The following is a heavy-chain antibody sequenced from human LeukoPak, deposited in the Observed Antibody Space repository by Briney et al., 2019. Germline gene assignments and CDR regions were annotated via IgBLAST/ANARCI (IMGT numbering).Heavy chain of an antibody. Sequence: SETLSLTGGDSGYSISSGYFWGWIRQPPGKGLEWIGSIYHSGSTYYNPSLKSRVTISVDTSKNQFSLKVSSVTAADTAVYYCTRDLPYSSGWYVGNWGQGTLVTVSS. D-gene: IGHD6-19*01. V-gene: IGHV4-38-2*02. CDR3: TRDLPYSSGWYVGN. J-gene: IGHJ4*02. CDR2: IYHSGST. CDR1: GYSISSGYF.